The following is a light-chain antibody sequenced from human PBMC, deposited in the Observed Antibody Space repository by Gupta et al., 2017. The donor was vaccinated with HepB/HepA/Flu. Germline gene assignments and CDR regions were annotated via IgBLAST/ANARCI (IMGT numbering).Light chain of an antibody. CDR2: DAS. CDR1: QSVSSY. CDR3: QQHGTA. Sequence: EIVLTQSPATLSLSPGERATLSCRASQSVSSYLAWYQQKPGQAPRLLIYDASNRATGIPARFSCSGSGTDFTLTISTLEPEDFAVYYCQQHGTAFGGGTKVEIK. V-gene: IGKV3-11*01. J-gene: IGKJ4*01.